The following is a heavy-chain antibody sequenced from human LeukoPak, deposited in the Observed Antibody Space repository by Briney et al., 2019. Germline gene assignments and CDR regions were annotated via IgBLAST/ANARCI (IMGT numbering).Heavy chain of an antibody. CDR3: ARMILGGNYYDSSAWAFDI. CDR1: GYTFTSYG. J-gene: IGHJ3*02. CDR2: INAGNGNT. Sequence: GASVKVSCKASGYTFTSYGISWVRQAPGQGLEWMGWINAGNGNTKYSQKFQGRVTITRDTSASTAYMELSSLRSEDTAVYYCARMILGGNYYDSSAWAFDIWGQGTMVTVSS. D-gene: IGHD3-22*01. V-gene: IGHV1-18*01.